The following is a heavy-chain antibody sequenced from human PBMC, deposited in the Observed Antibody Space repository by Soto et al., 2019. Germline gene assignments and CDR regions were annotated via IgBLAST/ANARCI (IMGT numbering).Heavy chain of an antibody. V-gene: IGHV3-9*01. Sequence: EVQLVESGGDLVQPGRSLRLSCAASGFTFDDYAMFWVRQAPGKGLEWVSGIHWNSGTLGYADSVKGRFTISRDNTRKSLDLQMNSLRVDNTAFYYCAKGIGYGSGSHFDHWGQGTLVTVSS. CDR2: IHWNSGTL. CDR3: AKGIGYGSGSHFDH. J-gene: IGHJ4*02. CDR1: GFTFDDYA. D-gene: IGHD3-10*01.